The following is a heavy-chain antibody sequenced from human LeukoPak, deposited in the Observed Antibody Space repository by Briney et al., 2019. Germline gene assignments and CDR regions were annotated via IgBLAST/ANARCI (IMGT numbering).Heavy chain of an antibody. D-gene: IGHD2-15*01. CDR2: ISSSETT. CDR1: GGSVTSYY. Sequence: SETLVLTCSVSGGSVTSYYWNWVRQTPGKGLEWIGYISSSETTDYGPSFKSRVTMSLDTSKNQFSLKLSSVTAADTGVCYCARGYCSDERCPVFPSWGQGTLVTVSS. CDR3: ARGYCSDERCPVFPS. J-gene: IGHJ5*02. V-gene: IGHV4-59*02.